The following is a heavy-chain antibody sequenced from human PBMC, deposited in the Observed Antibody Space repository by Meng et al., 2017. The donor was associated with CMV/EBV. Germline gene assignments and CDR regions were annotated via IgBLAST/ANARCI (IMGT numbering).Heavy chain of an antibody. D-gene: IGHD4-17*01. V-gene: IGHV3-7*01. Sequence: GESLKISCAASGFTFSSYWMSWVRQAPGKGLEWVANIKQDGSEKYYVDSVKGRFTISRGNAKNTLYLQMNSLRAEDTAVYYCARGLYGPDYWGQGTLVTVSS. CDR1: GFTFSSYW. CDR3: ARGLYGPDY. CDR2: IKQDGSEK. J-gene: IGHJ4*02.